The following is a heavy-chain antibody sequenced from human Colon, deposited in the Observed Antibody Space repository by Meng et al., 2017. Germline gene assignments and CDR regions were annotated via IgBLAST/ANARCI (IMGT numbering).Heavy chain of an antibody. J-gene: IGHJ4*02. Sequence: VSLLESGGGLVQPVGSLRLSCTTSGFTFSRYAAHWVRQSAGKGLQWLAVISKDGTKQYYADSVKGRFTFSRYNSKNILYLQMNSLRAEDSALYYCAKDGDIGFTDFDYWGQRTLVTVSS. D-gene: IGHD7-27*01. CDR2: ISKDGTKQ. CDR3: AKDGDIGFTDFDY. V-gene: IGHV3-30*04. CDR1: GFTFSRYA.